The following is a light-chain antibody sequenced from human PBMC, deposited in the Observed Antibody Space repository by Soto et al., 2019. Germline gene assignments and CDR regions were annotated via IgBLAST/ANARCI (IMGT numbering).Light chain of an antibody. V-gene: IGLV1-47*02. Sequence: QSVLTQPPSASGTPGQRVSISCPGGRSNIGVNYVYWYQQLPGTAPKLLIYSDNQRPSGVPGRFSGSKSGTSASLAISGLRSDDEADYYCAAWDESLSGYVFGNGTKITXL. J-gene: IGLJ1*01. CDR1: RSNIGVNY. CDR3: AAWDESLSGYV. CDR2: SDN.